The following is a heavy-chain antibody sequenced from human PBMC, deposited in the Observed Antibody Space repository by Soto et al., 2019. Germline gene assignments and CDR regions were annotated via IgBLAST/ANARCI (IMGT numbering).Heavy chain of an antibody. CDR1: SVAVSGSYW. V-gene: IGHV4-4*02. D-gene: IGHD1-7*01. CDR3: ARSNWNYVRTLDY. Sequence: QVQIQESGPGLVKPSGTLSLACSVSSVAVSGSYWCAWFRQPPGKGLEWIGESDHSGHTNYNPSLKSRVTMALHDSKNQFSLKLRSVPAADTAVYYCARSNWNYVRTLDYWGQGTQVIVSS. J-gene: IGHJ4*02. CDR2: SDHSGHT.